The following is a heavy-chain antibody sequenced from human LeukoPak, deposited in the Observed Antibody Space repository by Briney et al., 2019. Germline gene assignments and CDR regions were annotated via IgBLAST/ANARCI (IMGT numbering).Heavy chain of an antibody. Sequence: SETLSLTCTVFGGSISSYYWSWIRQPPGKGLEWIGYIYYSGSTNYNPSLKSRVTISVDTSKNQFSLKLSSVTAADTAVYYCARCGGDCYYSPAFDIWGQGTMVTVSS. CDR2: IYYSGST. CDR3: ARCGGDCYYSPAFDI. V-gene: IGHV4-59*01. D-gene: IGHD2-21*02. J-gene: IGHJ3*02. CDR1: GGSISSYY.